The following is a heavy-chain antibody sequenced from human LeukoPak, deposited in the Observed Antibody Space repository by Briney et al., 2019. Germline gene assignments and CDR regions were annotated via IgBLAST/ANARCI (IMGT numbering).Heavy chain of an antibody. CDR1: GFTFSSYW. V-gene: IGHV3-7*01. CDR3: ARIHSGTYYMGFDY. J-gene: IGHJ4*02. CDR2: IKQDESEK. Sequence: AGGSLRLSCAASGFTFSSYWMSWVRQAPGEGLEWVANIKQDESEKYYVDSVKGRFTISKDNAKNSLYLQMNSLRAEDTAVYYCARIHSGTYYMGFDYWGQGTLATVSS. D-gene: IGHD1-26*01.